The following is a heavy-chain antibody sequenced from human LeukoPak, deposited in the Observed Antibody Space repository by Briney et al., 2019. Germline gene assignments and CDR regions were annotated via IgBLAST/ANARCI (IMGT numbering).Heavy chain of an antibody. J-gene: IGHJ4*02. V-gene: IGHV1-24*01. CDR1: GYTLTELS. CDR2: FDPEDGET. CDR3: ATVGKSGSYSYFDY. Sequence: ASVKVSCKVSGYTLTELSMHWVRQAPGKGLEWMGGFDPEDGETIYAQKFQGRVTMTEDTSTDTAYMELSSLRSGDTAVYYCATVGKSGSYSYFDYWGQGTLVTVSS. D-gene: IGHD1-26*01.